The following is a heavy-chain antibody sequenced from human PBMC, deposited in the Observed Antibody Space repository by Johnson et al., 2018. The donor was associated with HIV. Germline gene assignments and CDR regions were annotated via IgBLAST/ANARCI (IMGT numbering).Heavy chain of an antibody. J-gene: IGHJ3*02. D-gene: IGHD5-24*01. CDR1: GFTVSSNY. CDR3: ARACRDGYTCDVFDI. Sequence: VQLVESGGGLVQPGGSLRLSCAASGFTVSSNYMTWVRQAPGKGLEWVSVIFSGGSTYYADSVTGRFTISRDNSTNTLYLQMNSLRAEDTAVYYCARACRDGYTCDVFDIWGQGTMVTVSS. CDR2: IFSGGST. V-gene: IGHV3-66*01.